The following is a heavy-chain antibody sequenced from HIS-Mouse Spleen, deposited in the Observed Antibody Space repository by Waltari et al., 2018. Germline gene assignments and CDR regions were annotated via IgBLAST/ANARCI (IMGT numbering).Heavy chain of an antibody. V-gene: IGHV3-23*01. D-gene: IGHD1-26*01. J-gene: IGHJ3*02. Sequence: VKGRFTISRDNSKNTLYLQMNSLRAEDTAVYYCAKEFKMGATGPAFDIWGQGTMVTVSS. CDR3: AKEFKMGATGPAFDI.